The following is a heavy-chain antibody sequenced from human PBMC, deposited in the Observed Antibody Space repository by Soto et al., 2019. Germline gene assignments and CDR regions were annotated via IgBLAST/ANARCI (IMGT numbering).Heavy chain of an antibody. CDR3: ARHQYYYDSSGYPLSPYYFDY. CDR2: IDPSDSYT. CDR1: GYSFTSFW. J-gene: IGHJ4*02. V-gene: IGHV5-10-1*01. D-gene: IGHD3-22*01. Sequence: PGESLKISCKGSGYSFTSFWISWVRQMPGKGLEWMGRIDPSDSYTNYSPSFQGHVTISADKSISTAYLQWSSLKASDTAMYYCARHQYYYDSSGYPLSPYYFDYWGQGALVTVS.